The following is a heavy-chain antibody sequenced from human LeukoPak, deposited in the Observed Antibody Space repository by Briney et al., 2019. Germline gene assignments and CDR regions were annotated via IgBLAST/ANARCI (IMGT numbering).Heavy chain of an antibody. V-gene: IGHV3-23*01. Sequence: GGSLRLSCAASKFTFSSYAMSWVRQAPGKGLEWVSTIGGSGGSTYYADSVKGRSTISRDNSKNTLYLQMNSLRAEDTAVYYCAKDHESGYDYVWGSYRYSFAYWGQGTLVTVSS. CDR1: KFTFSSYA. CDR3: AKDHESGYDYVWGSYRYSFAY. D-gene: IGHD3-16*02. CDR2: IGGSGGST. J-gene: IGHJ4*02.